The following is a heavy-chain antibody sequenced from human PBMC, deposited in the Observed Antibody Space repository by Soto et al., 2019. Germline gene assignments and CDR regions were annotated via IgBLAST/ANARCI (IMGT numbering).Heavy chain of an antibody. CDR3: ARGAVKTTVTSDTFDI. CDR1: GFTFSSSS. Sequence: VRLSCAASGFTFSSSSVNWVRQAPGKGLEWVSFISSSSRNIYYTDSVKGRFTISRDNAKNSLYLQMNSLRAEDTAVYYCARGAVKTTVTSDTFDIWGQGTMVTVSS. J-gene: IGHJ3*02. V-gene: IGHV3-21*04. CDR2: ISSSSRNI. D-gene: IGHD4-4*01.